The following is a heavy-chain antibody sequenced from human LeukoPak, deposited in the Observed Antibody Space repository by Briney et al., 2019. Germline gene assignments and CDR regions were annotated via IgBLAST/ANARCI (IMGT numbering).Heavy chain of an antibody. V-gene: IGHV4-39*01. CDR2: IYYSGST. CDR3: ASSGWYGGPFDY. J-gene: IGHJ4*02. CDR1: GGSISSSSYY. D-gene: IGHD6-19*01. Sequence: SETLSLTCTVPGGSISSSSYYWGWIRQPPGKGLEWIGSIYYSGSTYYNPSLKSRVTISVDTSKNQFSLKLSSVTAADTAVYYCASSGWYGGPFDYWGQGTLVTVSS.